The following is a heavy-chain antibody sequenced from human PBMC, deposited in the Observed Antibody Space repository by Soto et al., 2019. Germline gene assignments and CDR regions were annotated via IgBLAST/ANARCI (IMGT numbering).Heavy chain of an antibody. J-gene: IGHJ5*02. CDR1: GGTFSSYA. V-gene: IGHV1-69*12. Sequence: QVQLVQSGAEVTKPGSSVKVSCKASGGTFSSYAISWVRQAPGQGLEWMGGIIPIFGTANYAQKFQGRVTITADESTSTAYMELSSLRSEDTAVYYCARVAKRLELAAAMFDPWGQGTLVTVSS. CDR3: ARVAKRLELAAAMFDP. D-gene: IGHD6-13*01. CDR2: IIPIFGTA.